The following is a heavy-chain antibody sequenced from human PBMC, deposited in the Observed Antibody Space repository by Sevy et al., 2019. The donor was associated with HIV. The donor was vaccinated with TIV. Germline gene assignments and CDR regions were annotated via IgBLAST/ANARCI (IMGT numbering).Heavy chain of an antibody. V-gene: IGHV3-73*01. CDR3: TTHSSSGSYLAPYYYYGMDV. D-gene: IGHD1-26*01. J-gene: IGHJ6*02. CDR2: IRSKANSYAP. Sequence: GGSLRLSCAASGFTFSGSAMHWVRQASGKGLEWVGRIRSKANSYAPAYAASVKGRFTISRDDSKNTAYLQKNSMKTEDKAVYYCTTHSSSGSYLAPYYYYGMDVWGQGTTVTVSS. CDR1: GFTFSGSA.